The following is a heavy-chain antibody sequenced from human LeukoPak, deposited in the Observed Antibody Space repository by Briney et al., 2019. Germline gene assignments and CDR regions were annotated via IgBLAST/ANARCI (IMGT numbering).Heavy chain of an antibody. Sequence: PSETLSLTCTVSGGSISSGTYYWGWIRQPPGKGLEWLGSINYGGSTYYNPSLKSRVSISADTSKNYFSLKLSSVTAADTAVYYCARDFEGGGDFDYWGQGTLVTVSS. D-gene: IGHD2-21*01. CDR1: GGSISSGTYY. J-gene: IGHJ4*02. CDR3: ARDFEGGGDFDY. V-gene: IGHV4-39*07. CDR2: INYGGST.